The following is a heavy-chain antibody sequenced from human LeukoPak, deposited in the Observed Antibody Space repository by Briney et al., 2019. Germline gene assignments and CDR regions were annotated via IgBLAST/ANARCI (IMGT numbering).Heavy chain of an antibody. D-gene: IGHD2-21*01. CDR2: INPNSGGT. Sequence: ASVKVSCKASGYTFTGYYMHWVRQAPGQGLEWMGWINPNSGGTNYAQKFQGRVTMTRDTSISTAYMELSRLRSDDTAVYYCAHILGPVSWFDPWGQGTLVTVSS. CDR1: GYTFTGYY. CDR3: AHILGPVSWFDP. J-gene: IGHJ5*02. V-gene: IGHV1-2*02.